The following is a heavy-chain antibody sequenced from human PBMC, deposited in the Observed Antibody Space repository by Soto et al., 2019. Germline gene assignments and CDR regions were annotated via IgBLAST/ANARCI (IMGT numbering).Heavy chain of an antibody. CDR2: IYYSGST. CDR1: VGSISSYY. Sequence: PSETLSLTCTVSVGSISSYYWSWIRQPPGKGLEWIGYIYYSGSTNYNPSLKSRVTISVDTSKNQFSLKLSSVTAADTAVYYCASGSGVAKTLDYWGQGTLVTVSS. CDR3: ASGSGVAKTLDY. D-gene: IGHD3-3*01. V-gene: IGHV4-59*08. J-gene: IGHJ4*02.